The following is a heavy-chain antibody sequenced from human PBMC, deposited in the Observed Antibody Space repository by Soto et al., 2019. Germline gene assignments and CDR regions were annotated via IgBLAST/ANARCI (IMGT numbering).Heavy chain of an antibody. J-gene: IGHJ3*02. V-gene: IGHV4-39*01. CDR2: IYYSGST. CDR3: ARRRSDDSSGWSVLDAFDI. CDR1: GGSISSSSYY. Sequence: QLQLQESGPGLVKPSETLSLTCTVSGGSISSSSYYWGWIRQPPGKGLEWIGSIYYSGSTYYNPSLKSRVTISVDTSKNQFSLKLSSVTAADTAVYYCARRRSDDSSGWSVLDAFDIWGQGTMVTVSS. D-gene: IGHD6-19*01.